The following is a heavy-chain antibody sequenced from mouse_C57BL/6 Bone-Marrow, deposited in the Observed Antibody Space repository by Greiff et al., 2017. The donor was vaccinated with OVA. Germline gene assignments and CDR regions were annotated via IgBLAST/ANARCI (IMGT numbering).Heavy chain of an antibody. CDR1: GYTFTSYT. CDR3: AREGDFPGYFDV. J-gene: IGHJ1*03. D-gene: IGHD3-3*01. V-gene: IGHV1-4*01. CDR2: INPSSGYT. Sequence: VQLQQSGAELARPGASVKMSCKASGYTFTSYTMHWVKQRPGQGLEWIGYINPSSGYTKYNQKFKDKATLTADKSSSTAYMQLSSLTSEDSAVYYCAREGDFPGYFDVWGTGTTVTASS.